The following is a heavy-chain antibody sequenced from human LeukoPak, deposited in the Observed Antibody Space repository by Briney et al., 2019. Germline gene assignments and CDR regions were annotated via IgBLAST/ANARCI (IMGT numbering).Heavy chain of an antibody. CDR1: GFTFDDYG. J-gene: IGHJ4*02. Sequence: GGSLRLSCAASGFTFDDYGMSWVRQAPGKGLEWVSGINWNGGSTGYADSVKGRFTISRDNAKNSLYLQMNSLRAEDTAVYYCARDGKRITMVRGVIPLDYWGQGTLVTVSS. D-gene: IGHD3-10*01. CDR3: ARDGKRITMVRGVIPLDY. V-gene: IGHV3-20*04. CDR2: INWNGGST.